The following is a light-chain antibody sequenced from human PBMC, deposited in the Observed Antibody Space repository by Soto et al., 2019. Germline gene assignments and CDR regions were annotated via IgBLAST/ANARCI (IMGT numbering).Light chain of an antibody. J-gene: IGKJ2*01. CDR1: QSIRTK. CDR2: DVS. CDR3: QQYDNWPPEYT. Sequence: EIVLTQSPDTLSVSPGESATLSCRSRQSIRTKLAWYQHRPGQAPRLLIYDVSNRATGIPARFSGSGSGAEFTLTISSLQSEDCAIYYCQQYDNWPPEYTFGQGTKVEIK. V-gene: IGKV3-15*01.